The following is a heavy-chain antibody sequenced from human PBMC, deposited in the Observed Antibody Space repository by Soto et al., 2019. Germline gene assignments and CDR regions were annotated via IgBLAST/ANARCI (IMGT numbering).Heavy chain of an antibody. J-gene: IGHJ6*02. Sequence: SETLSLTCSVSGGTISSYYWSWIRQPPGKGLEWIGYIYSHGTTSYNPSLKSRATILVDTSKNQFSLRLTSVTATDTAVYYCATGRISRGLDVWGQGTTVTVSS. V-gene: IGHV4-59*12. CDR2: IYSHGTT. CDR3: ATGRISRGLDV. CDR1: GGTISSYY.